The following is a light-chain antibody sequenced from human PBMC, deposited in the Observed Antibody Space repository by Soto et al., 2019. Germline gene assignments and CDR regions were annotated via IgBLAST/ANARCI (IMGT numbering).Light chain of an antibody. V-gene: IGKV3-11*01. Sequence: ETVLTQSPATLSLSPGDEATLSCKASQTITKYLDWYQQKPGQAPRLLIYESSERASGFPSRFRGGGSGTEFTLTISSLAPEDFAFYYCQQRARGPWTFGQGTRVEL. CDR1: QTITKY. CDR2: ESS. CDR3: QQRARGPWT. J-gene: IGKJ1*01.